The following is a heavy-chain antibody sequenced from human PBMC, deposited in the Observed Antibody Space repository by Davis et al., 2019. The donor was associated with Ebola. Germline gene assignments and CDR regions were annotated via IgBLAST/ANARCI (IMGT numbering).Heavy chain of an antibody. Sequence: GESLKISCAASGFTFSSYSMNWVRQAPGKGLEWVSSISSSSSYIYYADSVKGRFTISRDNAKNSLYLQMNSLRAEDTAVYYCARDGPYYYGSGSEFDYWGQGTLVTVSS. CDR3: ARDGPYYYGSGSEFDY. CDR2: ISSSSSYI. D-gene: IGHD3-10*01. J-gene: IGHJ4*02. V-gene: IGHV3-21*01. CDR1: GFTFSSYS.